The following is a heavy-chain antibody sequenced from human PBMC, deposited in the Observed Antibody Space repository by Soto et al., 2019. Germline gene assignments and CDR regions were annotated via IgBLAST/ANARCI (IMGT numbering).Heavy chain of an antibody. J-gene: IGHJ6*02. CDR1: GFTFSSYS. CDR3: ARSPRDIVVVVAARPLYYGMDV. CDR2: ISSSSSYI. Sequence: AGGSLRLSCAASGFTFSSYSMNWVRQAPGKGLEWVSSISSSSSYIYYADSVKGRFTISRDNAKNSLYLQMNSLRAEDTAVYYCARSPRDIVVVVAARPLYYGMDVWGQGTTVTVSS. V-gene: IGHV3-21*01. D-gene: IGHD2-15*01.